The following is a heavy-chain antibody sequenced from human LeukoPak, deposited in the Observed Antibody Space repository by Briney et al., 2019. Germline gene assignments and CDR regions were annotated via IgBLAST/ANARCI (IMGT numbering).Heavy chain of an antibody. D-gene: IGHD5-18*01. CDR2: ISWNSGSI. J-gene: IGHJ4*02. CDR3: AKGHTYGLGESYLDI. V-gene: IGHV3-9*01. Sequence: GGSLRLSCEASGYTFDDYAMHWVRQAPEKGLEWVSGISWNSGSIGYADSVKGRFSISRDNGKNSLYLQMNSLRTEDTALYYCAKGHTYGLGESYLDIWGQGTLVSVSS. CDR1: GYTFDDYA.